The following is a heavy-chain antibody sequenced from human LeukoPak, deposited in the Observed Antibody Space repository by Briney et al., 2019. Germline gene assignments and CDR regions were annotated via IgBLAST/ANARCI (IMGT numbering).Heavy chain of an antibody. CDR1: GGSISSYY. CDR2: IYYSGST. Sequence: SETLSLTCTVSGGSISSYYWSWIRQPPGKGLEWIGYIYYSGSTNYNPSLKSRVTISVDTSKNQFSLKPSSVTAADTAVYYCARAKRVDTAMVRSFDYWGQGTLVTVSS. J-gene: IGHJ4*02. D-gene: IGHD5-18*01. V-gene: IGHV4-59*01. CDR3: ARAKRVDTAMVRSFDY.